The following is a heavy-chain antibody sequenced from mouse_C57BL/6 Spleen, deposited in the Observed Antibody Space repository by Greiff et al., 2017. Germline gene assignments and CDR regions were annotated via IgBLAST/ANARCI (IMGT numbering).Heavy chain of an antibody. J-gene: IGHJ2*01. V-gene: IGHV1-52*01. D-gene: IGHD1-1*01. CDR3: ARSPTTGYFDY. CDR1: GYTFTSYW. CDR2: IDPSDSDT. Sequence: QVQLQQPGAELVRPGSSVKLSCKASGYTFTSYWMHWVKQRPIQGLEWIGNIDPSDSDTHYNQKFKDKATLTVDKSSSTAYMQLSSLTSEDSAVYYCARSPTTGYFDYWGQGTTLTVSS.